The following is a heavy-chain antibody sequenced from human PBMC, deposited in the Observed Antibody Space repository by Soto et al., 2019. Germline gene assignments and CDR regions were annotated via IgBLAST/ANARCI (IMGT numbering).Heavy chain of an antibody. J-gene: IGHJ5*02. Sequence: GESLKISCKGSGYSFSNFWIAWVRQMPGKGLEWMGNIYPGDSNTIYSPSFQGQITISADKSISTAYLQWSSLKASDTAMYYCARQIKTGGGWFDPWGQGTLVTVSS. CDR1: GYSFSNFW. D-gene: IGHD2-15*01. CDR3: ARQIKTGGGWFDP. V-gene: IGHV5-51*01. CDR2: IYPGDSNT.